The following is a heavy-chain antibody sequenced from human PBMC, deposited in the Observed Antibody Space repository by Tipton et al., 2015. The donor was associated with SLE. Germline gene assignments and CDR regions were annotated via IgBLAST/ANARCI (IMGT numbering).Heavy chain of an antibody. CDR1: GFTFDDFA. CDR2: ISWDSGRM. Sequence: SLRLSCIASGFTFDDFAMYWVRQVPGKGLELVSGISWDSGRMVYADSVKGRFTISRDNAKNSLFLQMNSLRSEDTALYYCAKSFDFGVEGDCVGMDVCGQGTTVTV. CDR3: AKSFDFGVEGDCVGMDV. J-gene: IGHJ6*02. V-gene: IGHV3-9*01. D-gene: IGHD3-16*01.